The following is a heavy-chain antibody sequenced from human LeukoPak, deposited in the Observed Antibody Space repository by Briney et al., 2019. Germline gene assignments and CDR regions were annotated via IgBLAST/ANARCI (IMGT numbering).Heavy chain of an antibody. Sequence: ASVKVSCKVSGYTLTELSMHWVRQAPGKGLEWMGGFDPEDGETIYAQKFQGRVTMTEDTSTDTAYMDLSSLRSEHTAVYYCSAGITMVRGVIGYWGQGTLVTVSS. CDR2: FDPEDGET. V-gene: IGHV1-24*01. CDR3: SAGITMVRGVIGY. J-gene: IGHJ4*02. D-gene: IGHD3-10*01. CDR1: GYTLTELS.